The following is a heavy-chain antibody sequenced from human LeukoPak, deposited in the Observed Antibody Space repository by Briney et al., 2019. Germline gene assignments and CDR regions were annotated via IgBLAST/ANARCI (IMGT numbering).Heavy chain of an antibody. J-gene: IGHJ5*02. V-gene: IGHV1-69*04. CDR1: GGTFSSYA. CDR3: ARGTYSGSYYPINWFDP. CDR2: IIPILGIA. Sequence: VASVKVSCKASGGTFSSYAISWVRQAPGQGLEWMGRIIPILGIANYAQKLQGRVTITADKSTSTAYMELSSLRSEDTAVYYCARGTYSGSYYPINWFDPWGQGTLVTVSS. D-gene: IGHD1-26*01.